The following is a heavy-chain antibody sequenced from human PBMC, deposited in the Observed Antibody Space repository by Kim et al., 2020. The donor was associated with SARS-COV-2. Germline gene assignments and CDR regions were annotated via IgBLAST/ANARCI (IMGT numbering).Heavy chain of an antibody. J-gene: IGHJ4*02. Sequence: ADSVKGRFTISRDNAKNSLYLQMNSLRDEDTAVYYCARDHSSKTAGACADWGQGTLVTVSS. D-gene: IGHD6-13*01. CDR3: ARDHSSKTAGACAD. V-gene: IGHV3-48*02.